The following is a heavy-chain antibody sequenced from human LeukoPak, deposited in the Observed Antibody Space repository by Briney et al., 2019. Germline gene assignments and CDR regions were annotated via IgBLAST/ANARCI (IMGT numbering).Heavy chain of an antibody. CDR2: ISSSSSYI. V-gene: IGHV3-21*01. D-gene: IGHD6-19*01. CDR3: ASHIAVAGMGVDY. CDR1: GFTFSSYW. J-gene: IGHJ4*02. Sequence: GGSLRLSCAASGFTFSSYWMSWVRQAPGKGLEWVSSISSSSSYIYYADSVKGRFTISRDNAKNSLYLQMNNLRAEDTAVYYCASHIAVAGMGVDYWGQGTLVTVSS.